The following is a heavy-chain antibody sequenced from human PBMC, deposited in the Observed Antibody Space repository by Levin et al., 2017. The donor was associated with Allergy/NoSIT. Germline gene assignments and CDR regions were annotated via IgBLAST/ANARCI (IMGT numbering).Heavy chain of an antibody. CDR1: GFTFSSYA. J-gene: IGHJ5*02. Sequence: GGSLRLSCAASGFTFSSYAMSWVRQAPGKGLEWVSAISGSGGSTYYADSVKGRFTISRDNSKNTLYLQMNSLRAEDTAVYYCAKDRQIWFGELLSWFDPWGQGTLVTVSS. D-gene: IGHD3-10*01. CDR2: ISGSGGST. CDR3: AKDRQIWFGELLSWFDP. V-gene: IGHV3-23*01.